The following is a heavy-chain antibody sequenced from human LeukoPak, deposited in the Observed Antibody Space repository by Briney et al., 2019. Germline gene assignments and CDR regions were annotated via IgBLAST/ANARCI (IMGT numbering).Heavy chain of an antibody. CDR1: GLTFSGYW. CDR3: ASQGTADEFDY. Sequence: GGSLRLSCAASGLTFSGYWMHWVRQAPGKGLVWVSRIKTDGSMTNYADSVKGRFTISRDNAKITLYLQMNSLRAEATAVYYCASQGTADEFDYWGQGTLVTVSS. J-gene: IGHJ4*02. CDR2: IKTDGSMT. D-gene: IGHD2-2*01. V-gene: IGHV3-74*01.